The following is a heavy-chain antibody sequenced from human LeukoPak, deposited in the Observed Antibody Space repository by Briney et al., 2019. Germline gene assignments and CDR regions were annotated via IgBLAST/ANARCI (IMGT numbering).Heavy chain of an antibody. CDR1: GFTVSSNY. V-gene: IGHV3-66*02. J-gene: IGHJ1*01. CDR3: ARGASYSSGWYYFQH. Sequence: GGSLRLSCAASGFTVSSNYLSWVRQAPGKGLEWVSVIYSGGDTYYGDSVKGRFTISRDNSKNTLYLQMNSLRAEDTAVYYCARGASYSSGWYYFQHWGQGTLVTVSS. CDR2: IYSGGDT. D-gene: IGHD6-19*01.